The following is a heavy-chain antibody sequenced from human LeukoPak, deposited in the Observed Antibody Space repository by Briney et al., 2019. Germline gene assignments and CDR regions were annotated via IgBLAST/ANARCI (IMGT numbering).Heavy chain of an antibody. CDR2: IQNDASTE. CDR3: AKGEKTRPFGGVIDY. J-gene: IGHJ4*02. CDR1: GFIFSHYG. Sequence: PGGSLRLSCAASGFIFSHYGMHWVRQAPGKGLEWVAVIQNDASTENFADSVKGRFTISRDNSKNTVFLQMNSLRAEDTAVYYCAKGEKTRPFGGVIDYWGQGTLVTVSS. D-gene: IGHD3-16*02. V-gene: IGHV3-30*02.